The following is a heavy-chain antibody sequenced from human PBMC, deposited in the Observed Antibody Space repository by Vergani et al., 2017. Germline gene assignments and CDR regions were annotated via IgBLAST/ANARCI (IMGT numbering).Heavy chain of an antibody. J-gene: IGHJ4*02. D-gene: IGHD1-1*01. CDR3: ARAPDGTTFDY. CDR2: INHSGST. CDR1: GGSFSGYY. V-gene: IGHV4-34*01. Sequence: QVQLQQWGAGLLKPSETLSLTCAVYGGSFSGYYWSWIRQPPGKGLEWIGEINHSGSTNYNPSLKSRVTISVDTSKNQFSLKLSSVTAADTAVYYCARAPDGTTFDYWGQGTLVTVSS.